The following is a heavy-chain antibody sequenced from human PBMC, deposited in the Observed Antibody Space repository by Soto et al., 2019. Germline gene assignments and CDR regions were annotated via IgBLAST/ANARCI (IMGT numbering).Heavy chain of an antibody. V-gene: IGHV1-69*06. Sequence: SVKVSCKASGGTFSSYAISWVRQAPGQGLEWMGGVIPIFGTANYAQKFQGRVTITADKSTSTAYMELSSLRSEDTAVYYCARDRNYYGSSGHTPLADPWGQGTLVTVSS. CDR1: GGTFSSYA. J-gene: IGHJ5*02. CDR2: VIPIFGTA. D-gene: IGHD3-22*01. CDR3: ARDRNYYGSSGHTPLADP.